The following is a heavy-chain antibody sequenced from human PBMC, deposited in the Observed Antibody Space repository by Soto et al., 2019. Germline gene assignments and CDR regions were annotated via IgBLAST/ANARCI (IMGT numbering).Heavy chain of an antibody. D-gene: IGHD2-2*01. Sequence: SETLSLTCTVSGGSISSSSYYWCWILHPPGKGLEWIGSIYYSGNTYYNPSLKSRVTISVDTSKNQFSLKLSSVTAADTAVYYCARNVVVPAPAAFDMWGQGTMVTVSS. V-gene: IGHV4-39*01. CDR1: GGSISSSSYY. J-gene: IGHJ3*02. CDR2: IYYSGNT. CDR3: ARNVVVPAPAAFDM.